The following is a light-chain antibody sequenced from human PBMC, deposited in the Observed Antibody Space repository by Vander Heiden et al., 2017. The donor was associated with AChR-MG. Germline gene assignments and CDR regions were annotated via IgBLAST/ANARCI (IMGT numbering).Light chain of an antibody. V-gene: IGLV6-57*03. CDR2: EDN. J-gene: IGLJ2*01. CDR1: GGSIASNY. CDR3: QSYDDTNHGV. Sequence: FVLTQPHPVSESPGKTVTISCTRSGGSIASNYVQWYQQRPGSAPTTVIFEDNHRPSGVPDRFSGSIDSSSNSASLIISGLKTEDEADYYCQSYDDTNHGVFGGGTKLTVL.